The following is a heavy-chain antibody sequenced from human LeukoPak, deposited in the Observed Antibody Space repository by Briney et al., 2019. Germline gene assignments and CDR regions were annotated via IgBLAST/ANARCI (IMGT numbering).Heavy chain of an antibody. J-gene: IGHJ1*01. CDR1: GYTLTELS. V-gene: IGHV1-24*01. CDR3: ATFWGYCSGGSCYSKYFQH. CDR2: FDPEDGET. Sequence: ASVNVSCKVSGYTLTELSMHWVREAPGKGLEGMGGFDPEDGETIYAQKFQGRVTMTEDTSTDTAYMELSSLRSEDTAVYYCATFWGYCSGGSCYSKYFQHWGQGTLVTVSS. D-gene: IGHD2-15*01.